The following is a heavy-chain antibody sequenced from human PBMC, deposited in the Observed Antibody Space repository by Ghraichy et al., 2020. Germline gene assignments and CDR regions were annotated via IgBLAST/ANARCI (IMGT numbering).Heavy chain of an antibody. Sequence: SETLSLTCTVSGGSISNYYWSWIRQPPGKGLEWIGYIFYSGSTNYNPSLKSRVTISLDTSKNQFSLKLRSVTAADTAVYFCARASSSGWYDTWFDPWGQGTLVTVSS. CDR1: GGSISNYY. CDR2: IFYSGST. D-gene: IGHD6-19*01. V-gene: IGHV4-59*01. CDR3: ARASSSGWYDTWFDP. J-gene: IGHJ5*02.